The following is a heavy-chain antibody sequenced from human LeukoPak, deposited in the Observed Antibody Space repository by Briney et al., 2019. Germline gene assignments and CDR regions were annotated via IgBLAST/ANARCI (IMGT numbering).Heavy chain of an antibody. Sequence: VASVKVSCKVSGYTLTELSMHWVRQAPGKGLEWMGGFDPEDGETIYAQKFLGRVTMTEDTSTDTAYMELSSLRSEDTAVYYCATATYSGSYQYFDYWGQGTLVTVSS. CDR3: ATATYSGSYQYFDY. D-gene: IGHD1-26*01. CDR1: GYTLTELS. J-gene: IGHJ4*02. V-gene: IGHV1-24*01. CDR2: FDPEDGET.